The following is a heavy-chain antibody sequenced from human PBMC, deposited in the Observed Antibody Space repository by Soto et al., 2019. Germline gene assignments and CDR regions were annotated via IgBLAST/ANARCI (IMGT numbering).Heavy chain of an antibody. V-gene: IGHV1-18*01. CDR1: GYTFTSSG. CDR2: ISTDNGNT. CDR3: ARGTHFYDSTRQYYGLDV. J-gene: IGHJ6*02. D-gene: IGHD3-22*01. Sequence: ASVKVSCKASGYTFTSSGISWVRQAPGQGLEWMGWISTDNGNTNYAQHLQGRVSMTTDTSTSTAYMDLRSLRAGDTAVYYCARGTHFYDSTRQYYGLDVWGQGTTVTVSS.